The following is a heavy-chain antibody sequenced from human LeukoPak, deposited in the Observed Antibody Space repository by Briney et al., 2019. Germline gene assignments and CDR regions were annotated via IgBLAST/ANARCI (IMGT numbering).Heavy chain of an antibody. V-gene: IGHV3-7*01. CDR3: ATMVRGVMANDY. D-gene: IGHD3-10*01. J-gene: IGHJ4*02. CDR1: GFTFSSCW. Sequence: PGGSLRLSCAASGFTFSSCWMSWVRQAPGKGLEWVANIKQDGSEKYYVDSVKGRFTISRDNAKNSLYLQMNSLRAEDTAVYYCATMVRGVMANDYWGQGTLVTVSS. CDR2: IKQDGSEK.